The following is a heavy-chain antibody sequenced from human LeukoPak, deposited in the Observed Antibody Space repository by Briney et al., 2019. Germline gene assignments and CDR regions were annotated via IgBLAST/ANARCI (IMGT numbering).Heavy chain of an antibody. D-gene: IGHD2-2*01. Sequence: ASVKVSCKASGYTFTGNYIHWVRQAPGQGLEWMGWINPNSGGTNYAQKFQGRVTMTRDTSISTAYMELNRLRSDDTAVYYCAREVVPAATYMDVWGKGTTVTVSS. CDR3: AREVVPAATYMDV. V-gene: IGHV1-2*02. CDR1: GYTFTGNY. J-gene: IGHJ6*03. CDR2: INPNSGGT.